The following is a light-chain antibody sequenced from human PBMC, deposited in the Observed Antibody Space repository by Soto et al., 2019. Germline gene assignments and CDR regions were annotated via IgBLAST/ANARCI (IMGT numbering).Light chain of an antibody. J-gene: IGLJ2*01. Sequence: QSVLTQPPSVSATPGQKVTISCSGSSSNIGNNYVSWYQQLPGTAPKLLIYENNKRPSGIPDRFSASKYGTSATLGITGLQTGDEADYYCGTWDSNLSAVVFGGGTKLTVL. V-gene: IGLV1-51*02. CDR3: GTWDSNLSAVV. CDR2: ENN. CDR1: SSNIGNNY.